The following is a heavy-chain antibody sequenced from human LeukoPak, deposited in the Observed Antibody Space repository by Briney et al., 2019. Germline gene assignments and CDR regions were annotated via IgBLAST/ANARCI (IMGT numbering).Heavy chain of an antibody. CDR1: GGSISSGSYY. V-gene: IGHV4-39*07. Sequence: PSETLSLTCTVSGGSISSGSYYWSWIRQPAGKGLEWIGSIYYSGSTYYNPSLKSRVTISVDTSKNQFSLKLSSVTAADTAVYYCARSTKEGLLWWFADYWGQGTLVTVSS. J-gene: IGHJ4*02. CDR3: ARSTKEGLLWWFADY. D-gene: IGHD2-21*01. CDR2: IYYSGST.